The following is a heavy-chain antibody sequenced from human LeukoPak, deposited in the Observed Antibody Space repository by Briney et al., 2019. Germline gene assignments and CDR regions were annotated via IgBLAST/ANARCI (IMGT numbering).Heavy chain of an antibody. J-gene: IGHJ4*02. Sequence: GESLKISCKGSGYNFTSYWIGWVRQMPGKGPEWMGIMYPGDSDTRYSPSFQGQVTISVDESITTAYLQWSSLKASDTAVYFCARGYYGSSGFDYWGQGTLVTVSS. CDR1: GYNFTSYW. V-gene: IGHV5-51*01. CDR3: ARGYYGSSGFDY. D-gene: IGHD3-10*01. CDR2: MYPGDSDT.